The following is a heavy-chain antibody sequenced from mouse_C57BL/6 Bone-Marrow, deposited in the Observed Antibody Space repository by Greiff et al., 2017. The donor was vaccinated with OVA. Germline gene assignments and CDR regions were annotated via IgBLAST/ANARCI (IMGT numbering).Heavy chain of an antibody. CDR3: ARSTVRPYYFDY. CDR1: GYTFTDYY. D-gene: IGHD1-1*01. CDR2: INPNNGGT. V-gene: IGHV1-26*01. Sequence: EVQLQQSGPELVKPGASVKISCKASGYTFTDYYMNWVKQSHGKSLEWIGDINPNNGGTSYNQKFKGKATLTVDKSSSTAYMELRSLTSEDSAVYYCARSTVRPYYFDYWGQGTTLTVSS. J-gene: IGHJ2*01.